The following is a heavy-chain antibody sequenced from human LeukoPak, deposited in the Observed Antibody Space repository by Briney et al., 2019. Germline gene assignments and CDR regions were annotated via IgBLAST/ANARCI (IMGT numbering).Heavy chain of an antibody. D-gene: IGHD6-19*01. V-gene: IGHV3-21*01. CDR3: ARDDRVYSSGYRDAFDI. Sequence: GGSLRLSCAASGFTFSSYSMNWVRQAPGKGLEWVSSISSSSTYIYYVDSVKGRFTISSDDARNSLYLQMNSLRAEDTAVYYCARDDRVYSSGYRDAFDIWGQGTMVTVSS. CDR1: GFTFSSYS. J-gene: IGHJ3*02. CDR2: ISSSSTYI.